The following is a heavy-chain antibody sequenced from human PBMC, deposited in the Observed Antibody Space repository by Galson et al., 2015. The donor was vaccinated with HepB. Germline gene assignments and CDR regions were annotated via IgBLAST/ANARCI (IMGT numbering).Heavy chain of an antibody. CDR3: ARYGGAVLRFVDRRNSGMDV. J-gene: IGHJ6*02. V-gene: IGHV4-31*03. CDR2: IYYTGKA. CDR1: GGSISSGNFY. D-gene: IGHD3-3*01. Sequence: TLSLTCTVSGGSISSGNFYWTWIRQSPGKGLEWIGHIYYTGKAFYNPSLQSRVTLSLDTSKSQFSLTLSSVTAADTATYYCARYGGAVLRFVDRRNSGMDVWGQGTTFTVSS.